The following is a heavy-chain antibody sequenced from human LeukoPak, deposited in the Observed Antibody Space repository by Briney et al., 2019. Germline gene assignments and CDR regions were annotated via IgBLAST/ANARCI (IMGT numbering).Heavy chain of an antibody. CDR1: GFTLSTFG. J-gene: IGHJ4*02. D-gene: IGHD6-19*01. CDR2: IRPEGYDR. V-gene: IGHV3-30*02. Sequence: GGSLRLSCTASGFTLSTFGMHWLRQAPGKGLEWVALIRPEGYDRYADSVKGRFAISRDTSKNTLYLQMNSLRAEDTAVYYCARAGTQQWLLYVGVYWGQGTLVTVSS. CDR3: ARAGTQQWLLYVGVY.